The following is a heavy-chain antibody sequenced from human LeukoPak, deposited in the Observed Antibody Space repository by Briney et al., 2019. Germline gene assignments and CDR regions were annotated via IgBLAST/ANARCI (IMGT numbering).Heavy chain of an antibody. Sequence: PGGSLRLSCAASGFTFSSYWMHWVRQAPGKGLVWVSRINRDGSTTTYADSVKARFTISRDNAKNTLYLQMNSLRAEDTAVYYCVRVYCSSTSCYYFDSWGQGTLVTVSS. CDR2: INRDGSTT. CDR1: GFTFSSYW. CDR3: VRVYCSSTSCYYFDS. J-gene: IGHJ4*02. V-gene: IGHV3-74*01. D-gene: IGHD2-2*01.